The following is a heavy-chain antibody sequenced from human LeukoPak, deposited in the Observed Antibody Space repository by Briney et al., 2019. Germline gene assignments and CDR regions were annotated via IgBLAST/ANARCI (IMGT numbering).Heavy chain of an antibody. CDR2: ISASDAI. J-gene: IGHJ4*02. Sequence: GGSLRLSCAASGFTFSSYAMSWVCQAPGRGLERVSVISASDAIYYPDSVKGRFTISRDNSKNTLYLQMNSLRVEDTAVYYCAKESGYSSGYFDYWGQGSLVTVSS. CDR1: GFTFSSYA. V-gene: IGHV3-23*01. D-gene: IGHD6-19*01. CDR3: AKESGYSSGYFDY.